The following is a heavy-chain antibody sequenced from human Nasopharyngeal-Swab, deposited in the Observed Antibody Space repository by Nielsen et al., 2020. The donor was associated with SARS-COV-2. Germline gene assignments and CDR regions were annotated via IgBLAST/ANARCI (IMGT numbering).Heavy chain of an antibody. CDR2: ISYDGSNK. CDR1: GFTFSNYG. Sequence: GESLKISCAASGFTFSNYGMHWVRQAPGEGLEWVAVISYDGSNKYYADSVKGRFTISRDNSKNTLYLQINSLRAEDTAVYHCAKDDGYDSSGYYLWALYYYYGMDVWGPGTTVTVSS. CDR3: AKDDGYDSSGYYLWALYYYYGMDV. D-gene: IGHD3-22*01. J-gene: IGHJ6*02. V-gene: IGHV3-30*18.